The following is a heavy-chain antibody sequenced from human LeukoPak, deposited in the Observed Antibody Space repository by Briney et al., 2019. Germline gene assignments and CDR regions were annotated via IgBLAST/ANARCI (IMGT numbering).Heavy chain of an antibody. CDR1: GYTFTGYY. CDR3: ARAERGYCSGGSCYREVYYYYMDV. Sequence: GASVKVSCKASGYTFTGYYMHWVRQAPGQGLEWMGWINPNSGGTNYAQKFQGRVTMTRDTSISTAYVELSRLRSDDTAVYYCARAERGYCSGGSCYREVYYYYMDVWGKGTTVTISS. J-gene: IGHJ6*03. V-gene: IGHV1-2*02. D-gene: IGHD2-15*01. CDR2: INPNSGGT.